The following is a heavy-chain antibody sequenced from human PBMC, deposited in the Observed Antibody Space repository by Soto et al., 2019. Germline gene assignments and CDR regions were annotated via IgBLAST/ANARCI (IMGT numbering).Heavy chain of an antibody. D-gene: IGHD2-21*02. Sequence: QVQLQESGPGLVKPSQTLSLTCTVSGGSISSGDYYWRWIRQPPGKGLEWIGYIYYSGSTYYNPSLKSRVTISVDTSKNQFSLKLSSVTAADTAVYYCARGIVVVTAIPPYNWFDPWGQGTLVTVSS. CDR1: GGSISSGDYY. J-gene: IGHJ5*02. CDR3: ARGIVVVTAIPPYNWFDP. V-gene: IGHV4-30-4*01. CDR2: IYYSGST.